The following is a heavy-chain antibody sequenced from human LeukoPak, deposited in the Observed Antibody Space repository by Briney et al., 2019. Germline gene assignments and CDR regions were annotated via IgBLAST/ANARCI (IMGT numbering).Heavy chain of an antibody. CDR1: GGSIISYY. CDR3: ARQTMNIAARPGWFDP. D-gene: IGHD6-6*01. Sequence: PSETLSLTCTVSGGSIISYYWSWIRQPPGKGLEWIGYIYYSGSTNYNPSLKSRVTISVDTSKNQFSLKLSSVAAADTAVYYCARQTMNIAARPGWFDPWGQGTLVTVSS. J-gene: IGHJ5*02. V-gene: IGHV4-59*08. CDR2: IYYSGST.